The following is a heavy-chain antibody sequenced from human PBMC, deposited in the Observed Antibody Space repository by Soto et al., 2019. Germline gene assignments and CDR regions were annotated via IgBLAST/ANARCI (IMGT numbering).Heavy chain of an antibody. CDR2: IYYSGST. J-gene: IGHJ3*02. Sequence: PSETLSLTCTVSGGSISSGGYYWSWIRQHPGKGLEWIGYIYYSGSTYYNPSLKSRVTISVDTSKNQFSLKLSSVTAADTAVYYCARYCSGGSCRGAFDIWGQGTMVPVSS. D-gene: IGHD2-15*01. CDR3: ARYCSGGSCRGAFDI. V-gene: IGHV4-31*03. CDR1: GGSISSGGYY.